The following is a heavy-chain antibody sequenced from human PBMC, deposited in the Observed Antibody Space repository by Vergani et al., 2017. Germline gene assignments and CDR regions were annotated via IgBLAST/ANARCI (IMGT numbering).Heavy chain of an antibody. Sequence: EVQLLESGGGLVQPGGSLRLSCAASGFTFSSYAMSWVRQAPGKGLEWVSGISGSGGSTYYADSVKGRFTISRDNSKRTLYLQMNSLRAEDTAVFYCAKGNGWYDVLGDYWGQGTLVTVSS. V-gene: IGHV3-23*01. CDR1: GFTFSSYA. CDR2: ISGSGGST. J-gene: IGHJ4*02. CDR3: AKGNGWYDVLGDY. D-gene: IGHD6-19*01.